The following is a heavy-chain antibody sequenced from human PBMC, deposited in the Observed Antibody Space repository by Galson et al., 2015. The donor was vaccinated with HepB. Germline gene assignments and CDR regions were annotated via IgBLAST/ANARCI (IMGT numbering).Heavy chain of an antibody. V-gene: IGHV1-69*13. Sequence: SVKVSCKASGGTFSSYAISWVRQAPGQGLECMGGIIPIFGTANYAQKFQGRVTITADESTSTAYMELSSLRSEDTAVYYCARGGYCSSTSCYTFDYWGQGTLVTVSS. J-gene: IGHJ4*02. CDR1: GGTFSSYA. D-gene: IGHD2-2*01. CDR3: ARGGYCSSTSCYTFDY. CDR2: IIPIFGTA.